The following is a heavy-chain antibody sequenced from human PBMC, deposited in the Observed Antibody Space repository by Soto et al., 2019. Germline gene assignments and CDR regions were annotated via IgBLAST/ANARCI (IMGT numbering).Heavy chain of an antibody. CDR1: GFTFSSYA. J-gene: IGHJ4*02. CDR3: TRDTYDFWSDPDFFSF. Sequence: GGSLRLSCAASGFTFSSYAMSWVRQAPGKGLEWVSAISGSGGSTYYADSVKGRFTISRDSSKNTLYLQMNSLRAEDTAVYCCTRDTYDFWSDPDFFSFWGQGTLVTVSS. CDR2: ISGSGGST. V-gene: IGHV3-23*01. D-gene: IGHD3-3*01.